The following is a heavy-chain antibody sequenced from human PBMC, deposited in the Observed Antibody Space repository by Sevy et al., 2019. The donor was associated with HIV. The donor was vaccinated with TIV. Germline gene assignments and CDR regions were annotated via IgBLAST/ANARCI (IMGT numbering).Heavy chain of an antibody. V-gene: IGHV4-31*03. D-gene: IGHD3-22*01. CDR2: IYYSGNT. Sequence: SETLSLTCTVSGGSISSGGYYWSWSRQYPGKGLDWIGYIYYSGNTYYNPSLKSRVTISVDTSKNQFSLKLSSVTAADTAVYYCVTTYYYDSNGHSDYWGQGTLVTVSS. CDR1: GGSISSGGYY. CDR3: VTTYYYDSNGHSDY. J-gene: IGHJ4*02.